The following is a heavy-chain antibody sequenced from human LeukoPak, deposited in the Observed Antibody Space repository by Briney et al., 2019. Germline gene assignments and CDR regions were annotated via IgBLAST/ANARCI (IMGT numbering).Heavy chain of an antibody. J-gene: IGHJ4*02. CDR2: IIPIFGTA. D-gene: IGHD2-2*01. CDR1: GGTFSSYA. CDR3: ARARFVVVPAGPDPDLYYFDY. Sequence: SVKVSCKASGGTFSSYAISWVRQAPGQGLEWMGGIIPIFGTANYAQKFQGRVTITADESTSTAYMGLSSLRSEDTAVYYCARARFVVVPAGPDPDLYYFDYWGQGTLVTVSS. V-gene: IGHV1-69*01.